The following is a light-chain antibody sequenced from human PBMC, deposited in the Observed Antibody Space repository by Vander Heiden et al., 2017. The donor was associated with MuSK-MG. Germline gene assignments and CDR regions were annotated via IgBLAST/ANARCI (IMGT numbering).Light chain of an antibody. CDR2: GNS. V-gene: IGLV1-40*01. Sequence: QSVLTQPPSVSGAPGQRVTISCTGSSSNIGAGYDVHWYQQLPGTAPKLLIFGNSNRPSGVPDRFSGSKSGTSASLDITGLQAEDEADYYCQSYDSSLSGVVFGGGTKLTVL. CDR3: QSYDSSLSGVV. CDR1: SSNIGAGYD. J-gene: IGLJ3*02.